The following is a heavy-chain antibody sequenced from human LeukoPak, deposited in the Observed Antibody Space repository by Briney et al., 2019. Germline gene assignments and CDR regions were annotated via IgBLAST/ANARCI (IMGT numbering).Heavy chain of an antibody. V-gene: IGHV4-4*02. CDR3: ARHLSGYTAYFDY. D-gene: IGHD3-22*01. Sequence: PSETLSLTCAVSGGSISSSNWWSWVRQPPGKGLEWIGEIYHSGSTNYNPSLKSRVTISVDTSKNQFSLKLSSVTAADTAVYYCARHLSGYTAYFDYWGQGTLVTVSS. J-gene: IGHJ4*02. CDR1: GGSISSSNW. CDR2: IYHSGST.